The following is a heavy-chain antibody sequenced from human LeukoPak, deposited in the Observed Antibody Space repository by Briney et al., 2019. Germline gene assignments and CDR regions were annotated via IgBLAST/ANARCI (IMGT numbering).Heavy chain of an antibody. Sequence: GGSLPQSLLATRCTHSHYPMSWLRQARSKGGAWVSAIYGSGGSTYYADSVKGRFTISRDNSKNTLYLQMNSLRAEDTAVYYCAKNPDMVVVPAAIARFDYWGQGTLVTVSS. J-gene: IGHJ4*02. V-gene: IGHV3-23*01. CDR1: RCTHSHYP. D-gene: IGHD2-2*02. CDR3: AKNPDMVVVPAAIARFDY. CDR2: IYGSGGST.